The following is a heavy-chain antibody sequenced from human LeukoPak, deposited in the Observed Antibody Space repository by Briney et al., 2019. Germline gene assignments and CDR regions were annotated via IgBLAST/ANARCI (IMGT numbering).Heavy chain of an antibody. CDR3: ARSYCSSTSCYLFDY. J-gene: IGHJ4*02. V-gene: IGHV1-69*05. CDR2: IIPIFGTA. Sequence: SVKVSCKASGGTFSSYAISWVRQAPGQGLEWMGRIIPIFGTANYAQKFQGRVTITTDDSTSTAYMELSSLRSEDTAVYYCARSYCSSTSCYLFDYWGQGTLVTVSS. CDR1: GGTFSSYA. D-gene: IGHD2-2*01.